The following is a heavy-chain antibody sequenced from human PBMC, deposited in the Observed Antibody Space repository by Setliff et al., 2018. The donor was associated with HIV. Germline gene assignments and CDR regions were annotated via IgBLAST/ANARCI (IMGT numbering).Heavy chain of an antibody. CDR1: GFLLDTHGVG. D-gene: IGHD6-13*01. V-gene: IGHV2-5*02. J-gene: IGHJ4*02. Sequence: SGPTLVNPTQTLTLTCDFSGFLLDTHGVGVGWIRQPPGKALEGLALIYWDDDKRYSPSLKNRLTITKDTSKNQVVLTMTVMDPVDTATYYCAHKPRTFAAGPQDCDFWGQGTLVTVSS. CDR2: IYWDDDK. CDR3: AHKPRTFAAGPQDCDF.